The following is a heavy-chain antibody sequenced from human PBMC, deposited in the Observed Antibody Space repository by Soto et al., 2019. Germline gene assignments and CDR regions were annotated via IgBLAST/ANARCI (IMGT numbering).Heavy chain of an antibody. CDR1: WHSFSNNIVA. J-gene: IGHJ4*02. CDR3: ERKLGGSGVKYFED. Sequence: SHTLXLTCAISWHSFSNNIVAFNFVMPSPSRGLEWPGRTYYRSKWHYDYAPSVRSRITINPDTSKNHFSLQLNSVSAEDADVYYCERKLGGSGVKYFEDWGQGTLVTVSS. CDR2: TYYRSKWHY. D-gene: IGHD3-16*01. V-gene: IGHV6-1*01.